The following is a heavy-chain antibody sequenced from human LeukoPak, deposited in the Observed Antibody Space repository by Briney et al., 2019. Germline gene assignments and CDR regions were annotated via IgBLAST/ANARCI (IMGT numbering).Heavy chain of an antibody. CDR1: GFTFSTYW. J-gene: IGHJ4*02. Sequence: HAGGSLRLSCAASGFTFSTYWMHWVRQAPGKGPLWVSHINGDGSTTNYADSVKGRFTISRDNAKNTLYLQMNSLRAEDTAVYYCAEAASVRGVGYWGQGTLVTVSS. D-gene: IGHD3-10*01. V-gene: IGHV3-74*01. CDR2: INGDGSTT. CDR3: AEAASVRGVGY.